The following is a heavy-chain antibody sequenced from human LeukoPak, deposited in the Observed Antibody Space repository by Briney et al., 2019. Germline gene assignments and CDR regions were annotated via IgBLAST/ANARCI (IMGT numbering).Heavy chain of an antibody. CDR2: IYHSGST. D-gene: IGHD2-2*01. Sequence: SQTLSLTCAVSGGSISSGGYSWSWIRQPPGKGLEWIGYIYHSGSTYYNPSLKSRVTISVDRSKNQFSLKLSSVTAADTAVYYCARQYADYFDYWGQGTLVTVSS. CDR3: ARQYADYFDY. V-gene: IGHV4-30-2*01. J-gene: IGHJ4*02. CDR1: GGSISSGGYS.